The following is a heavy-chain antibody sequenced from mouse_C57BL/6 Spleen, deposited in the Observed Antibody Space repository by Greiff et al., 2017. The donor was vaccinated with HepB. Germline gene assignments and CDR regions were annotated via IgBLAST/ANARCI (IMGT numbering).Heavy chain of an antibody. V-gene: IGHV5-4*03. CDR3: ARKGTTVGAFDY. J-gene: IGHJ2*01. CDR2: ISDGGSYT. Sequence: EVKLVESGGGLVKPGGSLKLSCAASGFTFSSYAMSWVRQTPEKRLEWVATISDGGSYTYYPDNVKGRFTISRDNAKNNLYLQMSHLKSEDTAMYYCARKGTTVGAFDYWGQGTTLTVSS. CDR1: GFTFSSYA. D-gene: IGHD1-1*01.